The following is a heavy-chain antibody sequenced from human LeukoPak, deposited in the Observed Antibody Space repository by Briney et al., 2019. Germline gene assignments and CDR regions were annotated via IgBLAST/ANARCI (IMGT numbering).Heavy chain of an antibody. CDR1: GFTFSSYG. CDR2: ISYDGSNK. V-gene: IGHV3-30*03. CDR3: AYYGSGSSGGFDP. D-gene: IGHD3-10*01. J-gene: IGHJ5*02. Sequence: PGGSLRLSCAASGFTFSSYGMHWVRQAPGKGLEWVAVISYDGSNKYYADSVKGRFTISRDNSKNTLYLQMNSLRAEDTAVYYCAYYGSGSSGGFDPWGQGTLVTVSS.